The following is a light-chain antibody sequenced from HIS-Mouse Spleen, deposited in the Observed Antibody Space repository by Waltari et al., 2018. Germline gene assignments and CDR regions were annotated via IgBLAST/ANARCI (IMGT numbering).Light chain of an antibody. Sequence: QSALTQPASVSGSPGQSITISCTGTSRDVGSYNLSSWYQQHPGKAPKLMIYEGSKRPSGVSNRFSGSKSGNTASLTISGLQAEDVADYYCCSYAGSSTLVFGGGTKLTVL. CDR3: CSYAGSSTLV. CDR1: SRDVGSYNL. V-gene: IGLV2-23*01. CDR2: EGS. J-gene: IGLJ2*01.